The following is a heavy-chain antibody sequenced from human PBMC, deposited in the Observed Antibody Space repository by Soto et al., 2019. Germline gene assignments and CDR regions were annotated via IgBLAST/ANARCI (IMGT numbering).Heavy chain of an antibody. J-gene: IGHJ2*01. CDR3: ARFNWYFDL. CDR2: IYYRGST. V-gene: IGHV4-59*01. Sequence: QVQLQESGPGLVKPSETLSLTCTVSGGSISSYYWSWIRQPPGKGLEWIGYIYYRGSTNYNPSLKSRVTISVDTSKNKFSLKLSSVTAADTAMYYCARFNWYFDLWGRGTLVTVSS. CDR1: GGSISSYY.